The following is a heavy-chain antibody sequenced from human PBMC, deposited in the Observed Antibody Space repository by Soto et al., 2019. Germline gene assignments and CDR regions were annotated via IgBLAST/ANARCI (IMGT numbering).Heavy chain of an antibody. Sequence: SETLSLTCVVSGGSISTRDSYWGWVRQAPGKGLEFIGSSYYTRSTYYNPSLESRVTVSVDTSENHFSLKLTSVTAADTAVYYCVKQGYYGSGTYYIPDYWGPGILVTVSS. CDR2: SYYTRST. CDR1: GGSISTRDSY. V-gene: IGHV4-39*01. J-gene: IGHJ4*02. D-gene: IGHD3-10*01. CDR3: VKQGYYGSGTYYIPDY.